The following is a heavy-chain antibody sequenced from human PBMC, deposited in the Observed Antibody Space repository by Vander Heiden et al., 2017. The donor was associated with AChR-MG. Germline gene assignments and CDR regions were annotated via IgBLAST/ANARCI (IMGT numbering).Heavy chain of an antibody. D-gene: IGHD4-4*01. CDR3: ARGMGRDGYNNLDY. V-gene: IGHV1-69*04. CDR2: IIPILGIA. J-gene: IGHJ4*02. CDR1: GGPFSSYA. Sequence: QVQLVQSGAEVKKPGSSVKVSCKASGGPFSSYAISWVRQAPGQGLEWMGRIIPILGIANYAQKFQGRVTITADKSTSTAYMELSSLRSEDTAVYYCARGMGRDGYNNLDYWGQGTLVTVSS.